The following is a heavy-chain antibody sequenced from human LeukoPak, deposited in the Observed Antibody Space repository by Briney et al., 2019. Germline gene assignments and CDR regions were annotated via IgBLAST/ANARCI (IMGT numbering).Heavy chain of an antibody. Sequence: SGGSLRLSCAAAGFTFSDYYMSWVRQAPGKGREWVSYISSSSSYTNYADSVKGRFTISRDNAKNSLYLQMNSLRAEDTAVYYCARRLTTGGFFDYWGQGTLVTVSS. V-gene: IGHV3-11*06. D-gene: IGHD4-11*01. CDR2: ISSSSSYT. CDR3: ARRLTTGGFFDY. J-gene: IGHJ4*02. CDR1: GFTFSDYY.